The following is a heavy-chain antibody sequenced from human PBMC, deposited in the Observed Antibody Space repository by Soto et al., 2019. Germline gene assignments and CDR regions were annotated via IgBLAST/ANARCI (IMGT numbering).Heavy chain of an antibody. CDR2: IDPSGGRT. CDR3: ARGPMSYMEV. J-gene: IGHJ6*03. Sequence: GASVKVSCKASGYTFTTYYMHWVRQAPGQGLEWVGIIDPSGGRTSYAQKFQGRVTMTRDTSTSTVYMDLSSLRSEDTAVYYCARGPMSYMEVWGKGTTVTVSS. V-gene: IGHV1-46*03. CDR1: GYTFTTYY. D-gene: IGHD3-22*01.